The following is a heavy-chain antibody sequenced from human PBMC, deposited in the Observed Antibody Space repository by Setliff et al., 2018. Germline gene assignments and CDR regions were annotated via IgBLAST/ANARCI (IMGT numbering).Heavy chain of an antibody. Sequence: SETLSLTCTVSGDSLSSGSYYWTWIRQPAGKVLEWIGHCHTGGRTNYNRSLRSRGSISVDTSKNQFSRKLSSVTAADTATYYCARAGPTVTFFRVLVISWWDPWGQGSLVTVSS. CDR3: ARAGPTVTFFRVLVISWWDP. CDR2: CHTGGRT. V-gene: IGHV4-61*09. J-gene: IGHJ5*02. CDR1: GDSLSSGSYY. D-gene: IGHD3-3*01.